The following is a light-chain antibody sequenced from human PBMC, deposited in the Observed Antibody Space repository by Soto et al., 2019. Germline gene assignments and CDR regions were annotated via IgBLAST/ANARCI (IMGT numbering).Light chain of an antibody. Sequence: DIQVTQSPPTLSASVGDRVTITCRASQTISTWLAWYQQKPGKAPNLLIYDASNLESGVPSRFSGSGSGTEFTLTISSLQPDDFATYYCQQYNSYSLTFGQGTKVDIK. V-gene: IGKV1-5*01. CDR1: QTISTW. J-gene: IGKJ1*01. CDR3: QQYNSYSLT. CDR2: DAS.